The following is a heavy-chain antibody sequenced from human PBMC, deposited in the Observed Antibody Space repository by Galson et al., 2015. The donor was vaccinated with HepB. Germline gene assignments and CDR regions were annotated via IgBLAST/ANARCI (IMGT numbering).Heavy chain of an antibody. D-gene: IGHD6-13*01. CDR2: IYWDDDK. CDR1: GFSLSTSGVG. CDR3: AHTWVGGSSWQSLRSWYFDL. J-gene: IGHJ2*01. Sequence: PALVKPTQTLTLTCTFSGFSLSTSGVGVGWIRQPPGKALEWLAVIYWDDDKRYSPSLKSRLTITKDTSKNQVVLTMTNMDPVDTATYYCAHTWVGGSSWQSLRSWYFDLWGRGTLVTVSS. V-gene: IGHV2-5*02.